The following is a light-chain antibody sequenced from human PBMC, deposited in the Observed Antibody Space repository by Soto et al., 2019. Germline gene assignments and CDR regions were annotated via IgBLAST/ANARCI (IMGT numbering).Light chain of an antibody. J-gene: IGKJ5*01. Sequence: QSPSSLAASVGDRLTLTCRASRNVSIYLNWYQHKPGKGPTLLIHATSNLQIGVPSRFSGSGSGTEFTLTISSLETEDFGTYYSQQSYKMPSFGQGTRLEIK. CDR3: QQSYKMPS. CDR2: ATS. CDR1: RNVSIY. V-gene: IGKV1-39*01.